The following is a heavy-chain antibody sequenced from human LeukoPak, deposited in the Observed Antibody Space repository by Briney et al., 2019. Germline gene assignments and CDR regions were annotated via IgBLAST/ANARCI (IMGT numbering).Heavy chain of an antibody. V-gene: IGHV3-21*01. Sequence: PGGSLRLSCAASGFTFSRHSINWVRQAPGKGLEWVSSISSSSSYIYYADSVKGRFTISRDNAKNSLYLQMNSLRAEDTAVYYCAKALEDNYYDSSGYHLDYWGQGTLVTVSS. D-gene: IGHD3-22*01. CDR3: AKALEDNYYDSSGYHLDY. CDR2: ISSSSSYI. J-gene: IGHJ4*02. CDR1: GFTFSRHS.